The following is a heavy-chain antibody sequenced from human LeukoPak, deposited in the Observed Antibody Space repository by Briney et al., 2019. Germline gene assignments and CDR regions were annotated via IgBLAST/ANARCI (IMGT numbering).Heavy chain of an antibody. CDR2: IYYSGST. D-gene: IGHD3-10*01. Sequence: SETLSLTCTVSGGSISSYYWSWIRQPPGKGLEWIGYIYYSGSTNYNPSLKSRVTISVDTSKNQFSLKLSSVTAADTAVYYCARFGSGSYSNYYYGMDVWGQGTTVTVSS. CDR3: ARFGSGSYSNYYYGMDV. CDR1: GGSISSYY. J-gene: IGHJ6*02. V-gene: IGHV4-59*01.